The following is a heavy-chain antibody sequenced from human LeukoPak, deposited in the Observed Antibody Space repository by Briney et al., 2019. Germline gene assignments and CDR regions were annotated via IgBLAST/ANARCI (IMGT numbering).Heavy chain of an antibody. CDR2: IKNSGTT. Sequence: SETVSLTCTVSGGFLTTSTYYGGWVPQPPGKGGECIGTIKNSGTTDYNPSLKSRLTMSVDTSKNQFSLKLNSVTAADTAVYYCARIGGGSWRNPGYWFDPWGQGNLVTVSS. V-gene: IGHV4-39*01. CDR3: ARIGGGSWRNPGYWFDP. J-gene: IGHJ5*02. D-gene: IGHD2-15*01. CDR1: GGFLTTSTYY.